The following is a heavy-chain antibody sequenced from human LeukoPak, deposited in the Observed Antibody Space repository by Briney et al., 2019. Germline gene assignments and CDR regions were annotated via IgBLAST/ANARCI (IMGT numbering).Heavy chain of an antibody. V-gene: IGHV3-21*01. CDR2: ISSSSSYI. CDR3: AREGAAAAPY. D-gene: IGHD6-13*01. J-gene: IGHJ4*02. Sequence: GGSLRLSCAASGFTLSNAWMNWVRQAPGKGLEWVSAISSSSSYIYYADSVKGRFTISRDNARNSLYLQMNSLRAEDTAMYYCAREGAAAAPYWGQGTLVTVSS. CDR1: GFTLSNAW.